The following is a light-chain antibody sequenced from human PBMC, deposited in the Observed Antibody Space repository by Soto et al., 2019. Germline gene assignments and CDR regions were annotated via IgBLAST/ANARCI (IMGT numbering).Light chain of an antibody. J-gene: IGKJ3*01. Sequence: EIVLTQSPGTLSLSPGERATLSCRASQSVSSKYLAWYQHKPGQAPRVLIYGTSLRASGVPERFSGGGSWTDFTLAITRLVPEDFAVYYCQQYGSSRFTFGPGTKVDFK. CDR2: GTS. CDR3: QQYGSSRFT. V-gene: IGKV3-20*01. CDR1: QSVSSKY.